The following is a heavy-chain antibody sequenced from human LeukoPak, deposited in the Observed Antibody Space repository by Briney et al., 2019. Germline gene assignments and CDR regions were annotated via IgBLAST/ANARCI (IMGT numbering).Heavy chain of an antibody. V-gene: IGHV3-23*01. CDR1: GFTFSSYA. CDR3: AKTTTGYSSGRFPGWPVDY. J-gene: IGHJ6*04. Sequence: GGSLRLSCAASGFTFSSYAMYWVRQAPGKGLEWVSGIFGSGGSTHYADSVKGRFTISRDNSKNTVYLQMNSLRAEDTAVYYCAKTTTGYSSGRFPGWPVDYWGNGTTVTVSS. D-gene: IGHD6-19*01. CDR2: IFGSGGST.